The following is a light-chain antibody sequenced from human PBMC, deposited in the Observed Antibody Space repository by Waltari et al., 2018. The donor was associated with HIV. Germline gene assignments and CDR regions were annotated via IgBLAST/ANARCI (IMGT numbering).Light chain of an antibody. J-gene: IGLJ3*02. CDR1: NSNVGNNY. CDR3: AAWDDSLSGRV. CDR2: RNN. V-gene: IGLV1-47*01. Sequence: QSVLTQPPSASGTPGQRVTIPCSGSNSNVGNNYVSWYQHLQGTTPKLLIYRNNQRPSGDPDRFSGSKSCTSAALAISWLRSEDEADYYCAAWDDSLSGRVFGGGTKLTVL.